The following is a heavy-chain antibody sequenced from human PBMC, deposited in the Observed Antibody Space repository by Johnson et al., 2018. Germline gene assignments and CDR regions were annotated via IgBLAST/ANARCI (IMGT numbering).Heavy chain of an antibody. CDR2: INGDGSTQ. CDR3: AELSSSTFDI. CDR1: GFTLSSYW. J-gene: IGHJ3*02. V-gene: IGHV3-74*02. Sequence: VQLVESGGGLVQPGGSLRLSCAASGFTLSSYWMHLVRQAPGKGLVWVSRINGDGSTQNYADSVKGRFTISRDNAKNTLYLQMNSLRAEDTAVYYCAELSSSTFDIWGQGTVVTVSS. D-gene: IGHD6-6*01.